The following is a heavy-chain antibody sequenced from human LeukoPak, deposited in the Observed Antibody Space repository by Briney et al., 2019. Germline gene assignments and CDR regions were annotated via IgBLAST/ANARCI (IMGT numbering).Heavy chain of an antibody. Sequence: GGSLRLSCAASGFTFSSYGMHWVRQAPGKGLEWVAFIRYDGSNKYYADSVKGRFTISRDNSKNTLYLQMNSQRAEDTAVYYCAKGLGYCDSTTCSPFDYWGQGTLVTVSS. V-gene: IGHV3-30*02. CDR2: IRYDGSNK. J-gene: IGHJ4*02. CDR1: GFTFSSYG. D-gene: IGHD2-2*01. CDR3: AKGLGYCDSTTCSPFDY.